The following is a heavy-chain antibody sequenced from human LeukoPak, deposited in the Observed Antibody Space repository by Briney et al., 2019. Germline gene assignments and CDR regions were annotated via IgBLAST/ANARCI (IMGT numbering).Heavy chain of an antibody. Sequence: GSLRLSCAAPGFTFSGYGMDWVHQAPGKGLGWVAFIRYEGNNKDYADSVKGRFSISRDNSKSTMYLQITSLRVDDTAVYYCAKGYGDLVAFDIWGQETMVTVSS. D-gene: IGHD4/OR15-4a*01. CDR1: GFTFSGYG. J-gene: IGHJ3*02. CDR3: AKGYGDLVAFDI. V-gene: IGHV3-30*02. CDR2: IRYEGNNK.